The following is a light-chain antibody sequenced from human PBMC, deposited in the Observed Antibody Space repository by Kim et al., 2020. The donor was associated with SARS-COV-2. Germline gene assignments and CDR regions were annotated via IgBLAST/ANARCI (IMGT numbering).Light chain of an antibody. J-gene: IGKJ5*01. CDR2: AAS. CDR3: QQLNDYPIT. CDR1: QDISSY. Sequence: ASLGDSVTIPCRASQDISSYFAWYQQKPGRAPKLLIHAASTLQSGVPSRFSGSGSETEFTLTISSLQPEDFATYYCQQLNDYPITFGQGTRLEIK. V-gene: IGKV1-9*01.